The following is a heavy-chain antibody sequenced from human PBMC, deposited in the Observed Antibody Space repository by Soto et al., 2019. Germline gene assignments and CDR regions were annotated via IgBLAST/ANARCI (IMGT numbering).Heavy chain of an antibody. V-gene: IGHV3-23*01. J-gene: IGHJ4*02. D-gene: IGHD3-3*01. CDR3: ARDGNYDFWSGYYPGSFDY. Sequence: GGSLRLSCAASGFTFSSYAMSWVRQAPGKGLEWVSAISGSGGSTYYADSVKGRFTISRDNSKNSLYLQMNSLRAEDTAVYYCARDGNYDFWSGYYPGSFDYWGQGTLVTVSS. CDR2: ISGSGGST. CDR1: GFTFSSYA.